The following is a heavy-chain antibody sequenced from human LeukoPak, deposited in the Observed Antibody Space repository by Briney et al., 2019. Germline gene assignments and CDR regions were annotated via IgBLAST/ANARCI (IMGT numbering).Heavy chain of an antibody. V-gene: IGHV4-61*02. CDR2: IYTSGST. CDR1: GGSISSGSYY. J-gene: IGHJ4*02. D-gene: IGHD6-13*01. CDR3: ARASSSWSFDY. Sequence: SQTLSLTCTVSGGSISSGSYYWSWIRQPAGKGLEWIGRIYTSGSTNYNPSLKSRVTISVDTSKNQFSLKLSSVTAADTAVYYCARASSSWSFDYWGQGTLVTVSS.